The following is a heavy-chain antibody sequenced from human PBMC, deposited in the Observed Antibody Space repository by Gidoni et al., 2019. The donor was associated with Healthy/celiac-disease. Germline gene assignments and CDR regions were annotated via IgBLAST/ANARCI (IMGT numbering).Heavy chain of an antibody. V-gene: IGHV5-51*03. CDR1: GYSFTSYW. J-gene: IGHJ6*02. CDR3: ARRPLRCGGGMDV. Sequence: EVQLVQSGAEVKKPGESLRISGKGSGYSFTSYWIGWVRQMPGKGREWMGIICPGYAETRYSPSFQGQVTISADKSISTAYLQWSSLKASYTAMYYCARRPLRCGGGMDVWGQGTTVTVSS. D-gene: IGHD4-17*01. CDR2: ICPGYAET.